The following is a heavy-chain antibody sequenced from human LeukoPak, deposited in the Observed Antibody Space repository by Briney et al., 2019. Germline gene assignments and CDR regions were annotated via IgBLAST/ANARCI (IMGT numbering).Heavy chain of an antibody. CDR3: SRDTADDAFDI. V-gene: IGHV3-74*01. Sequence: PGGSLRLSCAASGFTFSSYWMHWVRQAPGKGLVWVSCINSDGSSTSYADSVKGRFTISRDNAKNTLYLQMNSLRAEDTAVYYCSRDTADDAFDIWGQGTMVTVSS. CDR1: GFTFSSYW. J-gene: IGHJ3*02. CDR2: INSDGSST.